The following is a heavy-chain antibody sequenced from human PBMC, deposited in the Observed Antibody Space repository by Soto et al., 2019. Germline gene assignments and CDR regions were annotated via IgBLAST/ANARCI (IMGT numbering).Heavy chain of an antibody. J-gene: IGHJ6*02. V-gene: IGHV4-39*01. CDR2: IYYIGST. Sequence: ETLSLTCTVYSGSIISSIYYWRRIHQPPGKGLDWIGSIYYIGSTYDTPSLKSRVTISGDTSKNQCSLKLSSVTAADTAVYYCARGEYSSSSRGDDYYYYVMDVWGQGTTV. D-gene: IGHD6-6*01. CDR3: ARGEYSSSSRGDDYYYYVMDV. CDR1: SGSIISSIYY.